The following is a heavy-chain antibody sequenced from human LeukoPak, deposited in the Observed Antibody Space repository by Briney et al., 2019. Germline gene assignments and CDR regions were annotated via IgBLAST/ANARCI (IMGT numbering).Heavy chain of an antibody. Sequence: SETLSLTCTVSGGSISSSSYYWGWIRQPPGKGLEWIGSIYYSGSTYYNPSLKSRVTISVDTSKNQFSLKLSSVTAADTAVYYCARLAGNIAATIDYYFDYWGQGTLVTVSS. CDR1: GGSISSSSYY. CDR3: ARLAGNIAATIDYYFDY. V-gene: IGHV4-39*01. D-gene: IGHD5-12*01. J-gene: IGHJ4*02. CDR2: IYYSGST.